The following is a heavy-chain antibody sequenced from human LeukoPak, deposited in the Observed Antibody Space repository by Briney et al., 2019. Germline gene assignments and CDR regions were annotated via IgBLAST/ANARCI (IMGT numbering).Heavy chain of an antibody. V-gene: IGHV4-4*09. CDR2: IYTSGGT. Sequence: SETLSLTCTVSGGSISSYYWSWIRQPPGKGLEWIGYIYTSGGTNYNPSLKSRVTISVDTSKNQFSLKLSSVTTADTAVYYCARSNLEWLLDVWGKGTTVTVSS. CDR1: GGSISSYY. CDR3: ARSNLEWLLDV. J-gene: IGHJ6*04. D-gene: IGHD3-3*01.